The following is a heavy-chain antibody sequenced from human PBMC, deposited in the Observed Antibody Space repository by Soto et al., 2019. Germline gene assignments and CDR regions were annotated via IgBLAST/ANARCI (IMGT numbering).Heavy chain of an antibody. D-gene: IGHD3-9*01. V-gene: IGHV3-33*01. CDR2: IWYDGSNK. J-gene: IGHJ4*02. CDR1: GFTFSSYG. Sequence: QVQLVESGGGVVQPGRSLRLSCAASGFTFSSYGMLWVRQAPGKGLEWVAVIWYDGSNKYYADSVKGRFTISRDNSKNTLYLQMNSLRAEDTAVYYCARGMDYDILTGYYATPYGYWGQGTLVTVSS. CDR3: ARGMDYDILTGYYATPYGY.